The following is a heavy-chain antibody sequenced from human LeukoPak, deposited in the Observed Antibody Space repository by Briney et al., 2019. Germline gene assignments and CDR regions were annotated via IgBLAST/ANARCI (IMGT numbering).Heavy chain of an antibody. CDR3: ARALSYSSGWYGTRRYYFDY. V-gene: IGHV4-34*01. CDR2: INHSGST. J-gene: IGHJ4*02. D-gene: IGHD6-19*01. CDR1: GGSFSGYY. Sequence: SETLSLTCAVYGGSFSGYYWSWIRQPPGKGLEWIGEINHSGSTNYNPSLKSRVTISVDTSKNQFSLKLSSVTAADTAVYYCARALSYSSGWYGTRRYYFDYWGQGTLVTVSS.